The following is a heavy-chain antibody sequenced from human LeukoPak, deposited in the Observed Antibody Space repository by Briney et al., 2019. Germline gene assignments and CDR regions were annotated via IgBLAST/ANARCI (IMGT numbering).Heavy chain of an antibody. Sequence: GGSLRLSCAASGFTFSSYEMNWVRQAPGKGLEWVSYISSSGSTIYYADSVKGRFTISRDNAKNSLYLQMNSLRAEDTAVYYCARLLWQQLVHGSGTFDYWGQGTLVTVSS. D-gene: IGHD6-13*01. J-gene: IGHJ4*02. V-gene: IGHV3-48*03. CDR2: ISSSGSTI. CDR3: ARLLWQQLVHGSGTFDY. CDR1: GFTFSSYE.